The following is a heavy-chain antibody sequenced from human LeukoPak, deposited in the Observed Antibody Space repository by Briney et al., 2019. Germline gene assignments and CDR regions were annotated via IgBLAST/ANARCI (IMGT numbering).Heavy chain of an antibody. V-gene: IGHV4-39*02. J-gene: IGHJ4*02. Sequence: SETLSPTCTVSGGSISSSTFYWGWIRQPPGKGLEWIGNIYYSGSTYYNPSLKSRVTISVDTSKNQFSLKLSSVTAADTAVYYCAKDRTEGYFDYWGQGTLVTVSS. CDR3: AKDRTEGYFDY. CDR2: IYYSGST. CDR1: GGSISSSTFY.